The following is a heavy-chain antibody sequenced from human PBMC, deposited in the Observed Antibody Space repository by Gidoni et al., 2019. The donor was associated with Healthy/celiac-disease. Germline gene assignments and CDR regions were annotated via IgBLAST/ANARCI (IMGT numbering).Heavy chain of an antibody. CDR3: ARTLGYCSSTSCPKVGWFDP. CDR1: GGTFSSYA. D-gene: IGHD2-2*01. CDR2: IIPIFGTA. J-gene: IGHJ5*02. V-gene: IGHV1-69*06. Sequence: QVQLVQSGAEVKKPGSSVKVSCKASGGTFSSYAISWVRQAPGQGLEWMGGIIPIFGTANYAQKFQGRVTITADKSTSTAYMELSSLRSEDTAVYYCARTLGYCSSTSCPKVGWFDPWGQGTLVTVSS.